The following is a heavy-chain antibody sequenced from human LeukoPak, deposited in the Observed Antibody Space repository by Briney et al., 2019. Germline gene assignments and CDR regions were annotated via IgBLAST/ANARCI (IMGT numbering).Heavy chain of an antibody. J-gene: IGHJ5*02. CDR2: IKQDGSEK. D-gene: IGHD3-16*02. CDR3: ARGGLSFSPSWGSYRPKFDP. Sequence: GGSLRLSCAASGFTFSSYWMSWVRQAPGKGLEGVANIKQDGSEKYYVDSVKGRFTISRDNAKNSLYLQMNSLRAEDTAVYYCARGGLSFSPSWGSYRPKFDPWGQGTLVTVSS. CDR1: GFTFSSYW. V-gene: IGHV3-7*01.